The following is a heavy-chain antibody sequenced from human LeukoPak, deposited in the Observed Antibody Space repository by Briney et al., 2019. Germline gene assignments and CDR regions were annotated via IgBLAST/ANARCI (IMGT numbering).Heavy chain of an antibody. Sequence: PVKVSCKASGGTFSSYAISWVRQAPGQGLEWMGGIIPIFGTANYAQKFQGRVTITADKSTSTAYMGLSSLRSEDTAVYYCARDYCSGGSCYFRFDYWGQGTLVTVSS. J-gene: IGHJ4*02. CDR3: ARDYCSGGSCYFRFDY. V-gene: IGHV1-69*06. D-gene: IGHD2-15*01. CDR1: GGTFSSYA. CDR2: IIPIFGTA.